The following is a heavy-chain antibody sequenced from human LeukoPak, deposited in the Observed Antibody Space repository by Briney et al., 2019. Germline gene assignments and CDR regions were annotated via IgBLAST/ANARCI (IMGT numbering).Heavy chain of an antibody. CDR1: GGSIDITNY. Sequence: PSETLSLTCGVSGGSIDITNYWSWVRQAPGKGLEWGGDISHDGTTNYTPSLRGRVAMTLDRANNQSSLSLTSLTADDTAVYYCTREDRPCCPFAYWGQGVLVTVSS. CDR2: ISHDGTT. CDR3: TREDRPCCPFAY. J-gene: IGHJ4*02. D-gene: IGHD2-15*01. V-gene: IGHV4-4*02.